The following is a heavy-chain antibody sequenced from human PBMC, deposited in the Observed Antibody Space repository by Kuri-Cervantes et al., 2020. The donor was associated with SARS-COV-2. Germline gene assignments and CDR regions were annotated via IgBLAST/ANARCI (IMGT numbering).Heavy chain of an antibody. CDR3: ATSTDFGAFIIPGDC. CDR1: TSTFSSYA. CDR2: ISGDGTAT. D-gene: IGHD3-3*01. J-gene: IGHJ4*02. V-gene: IGHV3-23*05. Sequence: GGSLRLSCAASTSTFSSYAMTWVRQAPGKGLQWVSSISGDGTATNYADSVQGRFTISRDNSRSALYLRMNSLRADDTATYFCATSTDFGAFIIPGDCWGQGTQVTVSS.